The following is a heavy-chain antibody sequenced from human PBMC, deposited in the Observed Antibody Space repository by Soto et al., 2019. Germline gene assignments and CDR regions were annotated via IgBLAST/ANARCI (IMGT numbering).Heavy chain of an antibody. Sequence: GGSLRLSCAASGFTFSSYAMSWVRQAPGKGLEWVSAISGSGGSTYYADSVKGRFTISRDNSKSTLYLQMNSLRAEDTAVYYCAKDGGLDCSGGSCYPLNWFDPWGQGTLVTVSS. V-gene: IGHV3-23*01. CDR2: ISGSGGST. CDR1: GFTFSSYA. D-gene: IGHD2-15*01. CDR3: AKDGGLDCSGGSCYPLNWFDP. J-gene: IGHJ5*02.